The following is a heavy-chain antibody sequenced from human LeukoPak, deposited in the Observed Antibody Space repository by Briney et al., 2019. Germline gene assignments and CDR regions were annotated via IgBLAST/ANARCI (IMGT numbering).Heavy chain of an antibody. D-gene: IGHD1-26*01. J-gene: IGHJ5*02. V-gene: IGHV4-39*07. CDR3: ARQSGSYDVNWFDP. CDR2: IYYSGSN. Sequence: PSETLSLTCTVSGGSITNNSDYWGWIRQPPGKGLEWIGSIYYSGSNYYNPSLKSRVTISVDTSKKQFSLRLSSVTAADTAVYYCARQSGSYDVNWFDPWGQGTLVTVSS. CDR1: GGSITNNSDY.